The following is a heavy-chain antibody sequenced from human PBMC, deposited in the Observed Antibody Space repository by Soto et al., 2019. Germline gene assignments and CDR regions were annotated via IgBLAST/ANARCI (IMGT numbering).Heavy chain of an antibody. CDR1: GYSFRNYW. V-gene: IGHV5-10-1*01. D-gene: IGHD3-10*01. J-gene: IGHJ6*02. Sequence: GESLKISCKASGYSFRNYWISWVLQVPGKGLEWMGRIDPYDSYTDYSPSFQGHVTISVDKSNSTAYLQWSSLKASDTAMYYCARPPFSAFGKYTMDVSGQGTEVTVYS. CDR3: ARPPFSAFGKYTMDV. CDR2: IDPYDSYT.